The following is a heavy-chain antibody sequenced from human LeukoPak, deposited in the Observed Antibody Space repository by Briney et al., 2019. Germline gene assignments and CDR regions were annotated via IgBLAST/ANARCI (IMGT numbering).Heavy chain of an antibody. V-gene: IGHV3-33*01. D-gene: IGHD1-26*01. Sequence: GGSLRLSCAASGFTFSSYGMHWVRQAPGKGLEWVAVIWYDGSNKYYADSVKGRFTISRGNSKNTLYLQMNSLRAEDTAVYYCARDQDSGHFDYWGQGTLVTVSS. CDR2: IWYDGSNK. J-gene: IGHJ4*02. CDR3: ARDQDSGHFDY. CDR1: GFTFSSYG.